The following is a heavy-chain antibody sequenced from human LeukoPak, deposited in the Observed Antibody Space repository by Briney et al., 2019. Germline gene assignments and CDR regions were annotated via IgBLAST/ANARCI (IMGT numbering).Heavy chain of an antibody. CDR2: IRSNSDGGTT. CDR1: GLTVSNAW. V-gene: IGHV3-15*01. D-gene: IGHD2-2*01. Sequence: GGSLRLSCAASGLTVSNAWMSWVRQAPGKGLEWVGRIRSNSDGGTTDYAAPVKGRFTISRDDSGNTLFLQMSSLEIGDTAVYYCTRMNYARFDPWGQGTLVTVSP. J-gene: IGHJ5*02. CDR3: TRMNYARFDP.